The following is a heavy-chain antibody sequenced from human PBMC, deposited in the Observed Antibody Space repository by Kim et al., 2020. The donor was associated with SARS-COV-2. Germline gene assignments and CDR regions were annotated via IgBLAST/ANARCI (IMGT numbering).Heavy chain of an antibody. Sequence: GGSLRLSCAASGFTFSDYYMSWIRQAPGKGLEWVSYISSSSSYTNYADSVKGRFTISRDNAKNSLYLQMNSLRAEDTAVYYCARYFDWLHPFDYWGQGTLVTVSS. CDR3: ARYFDWLHPFDY. J-gene: IGHJ4*02. CDR1: GFTFSDYY. D-gene: IGHD3-9*01. V-gene: IGHV3-11*06. CDR2: ISSSSSYT.